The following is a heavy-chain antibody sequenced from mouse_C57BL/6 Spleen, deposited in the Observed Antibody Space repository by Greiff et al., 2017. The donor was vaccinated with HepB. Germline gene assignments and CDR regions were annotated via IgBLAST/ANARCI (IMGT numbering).Heavy chain of an antibody. V-gene: IGHV1-22*01. CDR1: GYTFTDYN. CDR2: INPNNGGT. J-gene: IGHJ2*01. Sequence: VQLQQSGPELVKPGASVKMSCKASGYTFTDYNMHWVKQSHGQSLEWIGSINPNNGGTSYNQKFKCQATLTLNKSSSTAYMELRRLSSEDSAVYYCATGGSYYFDYWGQGTTLTVSS. CDR3: ATGGSYYFDY.